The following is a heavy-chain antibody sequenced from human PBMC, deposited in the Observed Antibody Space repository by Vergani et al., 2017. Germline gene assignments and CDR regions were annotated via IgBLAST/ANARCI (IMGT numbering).Heavy chain of an antibody. D-gene: IGHD2-21*02. Sequence: EVQLVQSGAEVKKPGATMKIPCKVSGYTFTDHYMHWVKQAPGKGLEWMGLVDPEDGETIYAEKFKGRVTIAADTSTDTAHLELSSLRSEDTALYYCAKYLRDSTDGLPDSWGPGTLVIVSS. J-gene: IGHJ4*02. CDR1: GYTFTDHY. CDR3: AKYLRDSTDGLPDS. V-gene: IGHV1-69-2*01. CDR2: VDPEDGET.